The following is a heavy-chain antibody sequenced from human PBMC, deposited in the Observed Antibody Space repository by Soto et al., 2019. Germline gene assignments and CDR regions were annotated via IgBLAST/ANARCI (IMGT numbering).Heavy chain of an antibody. CDR1: GFTLSSYA. Sequence: GSLSLSCAASGFTLSSYAMSWIRHSPGKGLDWVSAISGSGGSAYYADSVNGRFTISRDYSKNTLYLQMNSMRAEDTAVYYCAKSPQRWWAAFDIWGQGTMVTVSS. J-gene: IGHJ3*02. V-gene: IGHV3-23*01. CDR3: AKSPQRWWAAFDI. CDR2: ISGSGGSA. D-gene: IGHD2-15*01.